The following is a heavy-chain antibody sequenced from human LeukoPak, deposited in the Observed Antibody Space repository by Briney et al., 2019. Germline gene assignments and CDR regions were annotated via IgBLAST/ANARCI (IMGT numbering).Heavy chain of an antibody. Sequence: GGSLRLSCAAYGFSFSSYAMHWVRQAPGKGLEYVSAISSNGGSTYYANSVKGRFTISRDNSKNTLYLQMGSLRAEDMAVYYCARDQGWLRLIDYWGQGTLVTVSS. J-gene: IGHJ4*02. D-gene: IGHD5-12*01. V-gene: IGHV3-64*01. CDR1: GFSFSSYA. CDR3: ARDQGWLRLIDY. CDR2: ISSNGGST.